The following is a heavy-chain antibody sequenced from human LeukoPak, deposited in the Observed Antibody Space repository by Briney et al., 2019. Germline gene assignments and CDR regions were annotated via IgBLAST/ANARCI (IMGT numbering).Heavy chain of an antibody. CDR3: ARALNSGSYSSLDY. V-gene: IGHV3-30*02. Sequence: GGSLRLSCAASGFTFSSYGMHWVRQAPGKGLEWVAFIRYDGSNKYYADSVKGRFTISRDNSKNTLYLQMNSLRAEDTAVYYCARALNSGSYSSLDYWGQETLVTVSS. D-gene: IGHD1-26*01. CDR1: GFTFSSYG. J-gene: IGHJ4*02. CDR2: IRYDGSNK.